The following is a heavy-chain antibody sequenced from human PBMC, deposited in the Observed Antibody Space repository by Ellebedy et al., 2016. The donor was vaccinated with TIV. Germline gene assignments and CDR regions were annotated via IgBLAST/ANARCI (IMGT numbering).Heavy chain of an antibody. CDR3: ARSYYGSVSPDY. D-gene: IGHD3-10*01. V-gene: IGHV3-9*01. CDR2: ISKNSGSV. Sequence: LSLTCAASGFKFGDYYMYWVRQAPGKGLEWVSGISKNSGSVGYADPVKGRFTISRDNAKNSLYLQMNSLRGEDTALYYCARSYYGSVSPDYWGQGTLVTVSS. CDR1: GFKFGDYY. J-gene: IGHJ4*02.